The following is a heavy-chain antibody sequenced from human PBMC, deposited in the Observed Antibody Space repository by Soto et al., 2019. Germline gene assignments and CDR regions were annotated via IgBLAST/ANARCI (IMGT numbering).Heavy chain of an antibody. V-gene: IGHV3-30-3*01. J-gene: IGHJ6*02. CDR3: ARDMAMDEGYYYGMDV. Sequence: QVQLVESGGGVVQPGRSLRLSCAASGFTFSSYAMHWVRQAPGKGLEWVAVISYDGSNKYYADSVKGRFTISRDNSKNXLYLQMNSLRAEDTAVYYCARDMAMDEGYYYGMDVWGQGTTVTVSS. CDR1: GFTFSSYA. D-gene: IGHD5-18*01. CDR2: ISYDGSNK.